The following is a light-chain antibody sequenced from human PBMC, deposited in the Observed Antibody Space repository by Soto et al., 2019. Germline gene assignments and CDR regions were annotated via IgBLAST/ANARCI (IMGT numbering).Light chain of an antibody. Sequence: LTQTASVSGSAGQSITISCTGTRSDVGGYNYVSWYQQHPGKAPKLMIYDVSNRPSGVSNRFSGSKSGNTASLTISGLQAEDEADYYCSSYTSSSTLAFLVFGTGTKVTVL. CDR1: RSDVGGYNY. CDR3: SSYTSSSTLAFLV. J-gene: IGLJ1*01. V-gene: IGLV2-14*01. CDR2: DVS.